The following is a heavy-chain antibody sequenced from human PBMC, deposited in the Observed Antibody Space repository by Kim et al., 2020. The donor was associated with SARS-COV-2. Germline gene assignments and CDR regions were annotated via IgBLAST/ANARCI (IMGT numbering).Heavy chain of an antibody. Sequence: QKFQGRVTITRDTSASTAYMELSSLRSEDTAVYYCAKVLAAAGTWGWLGYWGQGTLVTVSS. CDR3: AKVLAAAGTWGWLGY. V-gene: IGHV1-3*01. J-gene: IGHJ4*02. D-gene: IGHD6-13*01.